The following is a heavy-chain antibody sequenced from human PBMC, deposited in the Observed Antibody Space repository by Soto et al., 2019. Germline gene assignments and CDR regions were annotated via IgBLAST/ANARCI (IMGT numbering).Heavy chain of an antibody. D-gene: IGHD4-4*01. Sequence: SETLSLTCTVSGGSISSSNYYWGWIRQPPGKGLEWIGYIYYSGSTNYNPSLKSRVTISVDTSKNQFSLKLSSVTAADTAVYYCARDPHDYSNGVAGPWFDPWGQGTLVTVSS. CDR3: ARDPHDYSNGVAGPWFDP. V-gene: IGHV4-61*01. CDR2: IYYSGST. J-gene: IGHJ5*02. CDR1: GGSISSSNYY.